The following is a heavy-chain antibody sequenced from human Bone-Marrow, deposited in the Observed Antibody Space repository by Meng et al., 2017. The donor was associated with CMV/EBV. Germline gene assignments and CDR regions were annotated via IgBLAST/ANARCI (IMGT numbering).Heavy chain of an antibody. CDR2: ISPYNGNT. D-gene: IGHD1-7*01. CDR3: ARGSWNYDF. J-gene: IGHJ4*02. CDR1: GYTFTTYS. Sequence: ASVKVSCKASGYTFTTYSITWVRQAPGQGLEWMGWISPYNGNTDYAQKFQGRVTMTTDTSTSTAYMEVRSLTSDDTAIYYCARGSWNYDFWGRGTLVTVPS. V-gene: IGHV1-18*01.